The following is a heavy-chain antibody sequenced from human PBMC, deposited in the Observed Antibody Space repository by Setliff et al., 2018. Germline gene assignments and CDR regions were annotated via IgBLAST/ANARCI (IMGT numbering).Heavy chain of an antibody. V-gene: IGHV4-61*09. Sequence: SETLSLTCTVSDDSISSRHYYWSWIRQPAGKGLEWLGQIYTSWSTNYNPSLKGRATLSIDASKKQFSLRLSSVTAADAAVYFCARESATIGEFPPYYFDKWGQGIPVTVSS. D-gene: IGHD3-10*01. J-gene: IGHJ4*02. CDR1: DDSISSRHYY. CDR2: IYTSWST. CDR3: ARESATIGEFPPYYFDK.